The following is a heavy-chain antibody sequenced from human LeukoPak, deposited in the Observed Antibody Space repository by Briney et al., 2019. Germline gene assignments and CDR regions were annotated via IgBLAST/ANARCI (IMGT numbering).Heavy chain of an antibody. CDR2: IYTSGST. Sequence: PSETLSLTCTVSSGSISSYYWSWIRQPPGKGLEWIGYIYTSGSTNYNPSLKSRVTISVDTSKNQFSLKLSSVTAADTAVYYCARQLGYCTNGVCSYYFDYWGQGTLVTVSS. V-gene: IGHV4-4*09. J-gene: IGHJ4*02. CDR3: ARQLGYCTNGVCSYYFDY. CDR1: SGSISSYY. D-gene: IGHD2-8*01.